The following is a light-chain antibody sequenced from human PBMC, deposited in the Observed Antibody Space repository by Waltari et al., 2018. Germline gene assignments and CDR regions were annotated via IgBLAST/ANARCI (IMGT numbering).Light chain of an antibody. J-gene: IGKJ5*01. CDR3: QQYNTWPSVT. Sequence: EMVMTQSPASLSVSPGETATLSCRASQSVNTDLAWYQQKPGQAPRLFIYGASTRTTDVPARCSGSGSGTEFTLTISSLQSEDFAVYYCQQYNTWPSVTFGQGTRLQIK. CDR2: GAS. V-gene: IGKV3-15*01. CDR1: QSVNTD.